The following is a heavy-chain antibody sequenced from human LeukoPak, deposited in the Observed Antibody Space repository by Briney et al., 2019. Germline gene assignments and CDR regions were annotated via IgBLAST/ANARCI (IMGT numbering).Heavy chain of an antibody. J-gene: IGHJ3*02. CDR2: IRDSGASA. D-gene: IGHD6-19*01. CDR3: AKAGRSGWYPGWPFDI. V-gene: IGHV3-23*01. CDR1: GFTFLTYA. Sequence: GGSLRLSCAASGFTFLTYAMSWVRQAPGKGLQWVSVIRDSGASAYYADSVKGRFTISRDNSKNTLYLQMNSLRAEDTAVYYCAKAGRSGWYPGWPFDIWGQGTMVTVSS.